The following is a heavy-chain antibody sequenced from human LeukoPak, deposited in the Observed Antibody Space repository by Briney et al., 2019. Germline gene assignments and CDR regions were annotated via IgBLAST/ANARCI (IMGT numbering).Heavy chain of an antibody. CDR1: GFPFSYYA. CDR2: ISYDGNNK. CDR3: AKEWDDWSGYRHFDY. J-gene: IGHJ4*02. V-gene: IGHV3-30-3*01. D-gene: IGHD3-3*01. Sequence: GGSLRLSCPASGFPFSYYAMHWVRQAPGKGLEWVALISYDGNNKYYADSVKGRFTISRDNSKNTLYLQMNSLRAEDTAVYYCAKEWDDWSGYRHFDYWGQGTLVTVSS.